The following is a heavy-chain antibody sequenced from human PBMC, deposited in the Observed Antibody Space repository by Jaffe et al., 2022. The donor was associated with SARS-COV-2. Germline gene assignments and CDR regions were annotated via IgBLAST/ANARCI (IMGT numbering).Heavy chain of an antibody. V-gene: IGHV3-7*01. CDR3: AREPDYGGNSDWSYQYYYMDV. Sequence: QLVESGGGLVQPGGSLRLSCAASGFTFSNYWMSWVRQAPGKGLEWVASIQHDGSDKYYVDSVKGRFTISRDNAKNSLYLQMNSLRAEDTAVYYCAREPDYGGNSDWSYQYYYMDVWGKGTTVTVSS. J-gene: IGHJ6*03. CDR1: GFTFSNYW. CDR2: IQHDGSDK. D-gene: IGHD4-17*01.